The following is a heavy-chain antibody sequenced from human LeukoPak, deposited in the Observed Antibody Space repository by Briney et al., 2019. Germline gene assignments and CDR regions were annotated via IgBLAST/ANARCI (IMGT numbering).Heavy chain of an antibody. V-gene: IGHV3-48*01. D-gene: IGHD5-12*01. CDR3: ARDHRYAFDN. J-gene: IGHJ4*01. CDR2: IGISSGNT. CDR1: GFNFIDYS. Sequence: GALRLSCAASGFNFIDYSMNWVRQAPGKGLEWISYIGISSGNTKYADSVKGRFTISRDKARNSLYLQMNSLRVEDTAMYYCARDHRYAFDNWGHGTLVTVSS.